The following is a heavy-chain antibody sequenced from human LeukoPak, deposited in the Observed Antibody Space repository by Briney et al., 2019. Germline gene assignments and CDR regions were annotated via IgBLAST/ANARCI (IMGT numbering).Heavy chain of an antibody. V-gene: IGHV4-4*02. CDR2: ICHSGST. J-gene: IGHJ4*02. CDR3: ATPKGYYYGSGPGYFNY. Sequence: SETLSLTCSVSGDSISSSNCWSWVRQSPGKGLDWIGEICHSGSTNYNPSLKTRVAISMDKSKNQISLQLTSVTAADTAVYYCATPKGYYYGSGPGYFNYWGQGILVTVSS. CDR1: GDSISSSNC. D-gene: IGHD3-10*01.